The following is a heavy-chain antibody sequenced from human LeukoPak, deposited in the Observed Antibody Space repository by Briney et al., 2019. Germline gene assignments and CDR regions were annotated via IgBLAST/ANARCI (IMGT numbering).Heavy chain of an antibody. D-gene: IGHD6-13*01. CDR1: GYTFTSYG. V-gene: IGHV1-18*04. CDR3: ARDPPSGIAAAEIFDY. Sequence: ASVKVSCKASGYTFTSYGISWVRQAPGQGLEWMGWISAYNGNTNYAQKLQGRVTMTTDTSTSTAYMELRSLRSDDTAVYYCARDPPSGIAAAEIFDYWGQGTLVTVSS. CDR2: ISAYNGNT. J-gene: IGHJ4*02.